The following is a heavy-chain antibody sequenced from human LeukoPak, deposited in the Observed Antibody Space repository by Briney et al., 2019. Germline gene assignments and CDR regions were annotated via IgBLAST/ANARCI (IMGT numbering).Heavy chain of an antibody. J-gene: IGHJ4*02. V-gene: IGHV4-38-2*02. CDR2: IYHSGST. Sequence: PSETLSLTCTVSGYSISSGYYWGWIRQPPGKGLEWIGSIYHSGSTYYNPSLKSRVTISVDTSKNQFSLKLSSVTAADTAVYYCARDLWEYYDSSGSIDYWGQGTLVTVSS. CDR3: ARDLWEYYDSSGSIDY. CDR1: GYSISSGYY. D-gene: IGHD3-22*01.